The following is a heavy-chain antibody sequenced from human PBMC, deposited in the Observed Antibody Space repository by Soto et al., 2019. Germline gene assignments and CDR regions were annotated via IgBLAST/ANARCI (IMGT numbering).Heavy chain of an antibody. V-gene: IGHV3-23*01. CDR2: ISGSGGST. CDR1: GFTFSSYA. D-gene: IGHD2-2*02. Sequence: RGSLRLSXAASGFTFSSYAMSWVRQAPGKGLEWVSAISGSGGSTYYADSVKGRFTISRDNSKNTLYLQMNSLRAEDTAVYYCAKHLKPYCSSTSCYKYYYYGMDVWGQGTTVTVSS. CDR3: AKHLKPYCSSTSCYKYYYYGMDV. J-gene: IGHJ6*02.